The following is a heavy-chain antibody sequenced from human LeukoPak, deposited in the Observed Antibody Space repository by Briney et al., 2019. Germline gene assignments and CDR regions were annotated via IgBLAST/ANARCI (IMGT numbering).Heavy chain of an antibody. D-gene: IGHD3-10*01. Sequence: PGGSLRLSCAASGFTYSSYWMSWVRQAPGKGLEWVANIKQEGSEKYYVDSVKGRFTISRDNAKNSLYLQMNSLRAEDTAVYYCARGLRYGSGSPRFPFGPWGQGTLVTVCS. V-gene: IGHV3-7*01. CDR1: GFTYSSYW. J-gene: IGHJ5*02. CDR2: IKQEGSEK. CDR3: ARGLRYGSGSPRFPFGP.